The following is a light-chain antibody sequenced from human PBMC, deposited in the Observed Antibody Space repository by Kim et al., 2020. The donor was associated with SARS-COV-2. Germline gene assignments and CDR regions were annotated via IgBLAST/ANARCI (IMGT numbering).Light chain of an antibody. Sequence: EVVMTQSPATLSVSPGEGVTLSCRASQSVTNSLAWYQHKPGQAPRLLIYGASTRATGIPARFSGSGSGTEFTLTISSLQSEDFAVYYCQQYNYWPALTFGGGTKLEIK. V-gene: IGKV3-15*01. CDR2: GAS. J-gene: IGKJ4*01. CDR3: QQYNYWPALT. CDR1: QSVTNS.